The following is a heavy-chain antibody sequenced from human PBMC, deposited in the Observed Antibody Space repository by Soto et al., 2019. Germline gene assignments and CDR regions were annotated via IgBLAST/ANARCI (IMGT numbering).Heavy chain of an antibody. CDR1: GYTFTGYY. D-gene: IGHD3-9*01. J-gene: IGHJ6*02. CDR3: ARDFYDIPGYYYYGMDV. V-gene: IGHV1-2*04. Sequence: GASVEVSCKDSGYTFTGYYMHWVRQAPGQGLEWMGWINPNSGGTNYAQKFQGWVTMTRDTSISTAYMELSRLRSDDTAVYYCARDFYDIPGYYYYGMDVWGQGTTVTVSS. CDR2: INPNSGGT.